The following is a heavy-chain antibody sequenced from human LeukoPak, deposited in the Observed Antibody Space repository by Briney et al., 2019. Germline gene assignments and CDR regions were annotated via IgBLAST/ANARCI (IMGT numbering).Heavy chain of an antibody. CDR1: GGSISSNNYY. D-gene: IGHD5-24*01. CDR3: AATRRDGYNSYEDY. J-gene: IGHJ4*02. V-gene: IGHV4-39*01. Sequence: PSETLSLTCIVSGGSISSNNYYWGWIRQPPGKGLEWIGSIYYSGSTYHNPSLKSRVTISVDTSKNQFSLKLSSVTAADTAVYYCAATRRDGYNSYEDYWGQGTLVTVSS. CDR2: IYYSGST.